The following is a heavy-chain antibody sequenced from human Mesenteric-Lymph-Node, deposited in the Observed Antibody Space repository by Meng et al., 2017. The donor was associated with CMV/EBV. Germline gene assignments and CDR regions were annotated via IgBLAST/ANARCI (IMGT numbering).Heavy chain of an antibody. Sequence: SGSTFSSYVINWGRAAPGQGLEWMGWIHPHPGTPTSAQGFTGRFVLSLDTSVRTAYLQISSLKAEATAVYYCARDDHSSWGHFDYWGQGTLVTVSS. CDR2: IHPHPGTP. J-gene: IGHJ4*02. CDR1: GSTFSSYV. V-gene: IGHV7-4-1*02. D-gene: IGHD7-27*01. CDR3: ARDDHSSWGHFDY.